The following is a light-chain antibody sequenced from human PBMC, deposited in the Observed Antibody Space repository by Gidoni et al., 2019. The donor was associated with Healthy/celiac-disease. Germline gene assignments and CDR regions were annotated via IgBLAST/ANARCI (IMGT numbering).Light chain of an antibody. CDR3: QQYYSTPL. CDR1: QSVLYSSNNKNY. Sequence: DIVMTQSPDSLAVSLGERATINCKSSQSVLYSSNNKNYLAWYQKKPGQPPKLLIYWASTRESGVNDRFSGSGSGTDFTLTISSLQAEDVAVYYCQQYYSTPLFGQGTKLEIK. V-gene: IGKV4-1*01. CDR2: WAS. J-gene: IGKJ2*01.